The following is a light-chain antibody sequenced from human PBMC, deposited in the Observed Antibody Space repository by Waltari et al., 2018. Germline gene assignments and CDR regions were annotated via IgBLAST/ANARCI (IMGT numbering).Light chain of an antibody. CDR3: SSYTGRTVI. Sequence: QSALTQPPSASGSPEQSVTISCTGTSSDVGRYDFVSWYQQHPGRVPKLIIFDVTTRPAGVPDRFSGSKSANTASLTVSGLQAEDEADYYCSSYTGRTVIFGGGTKLTVL. V-gene: IGLV2-8*01. J-gene: IGLJ2*01. CDR2: DVT. CDR1: SSDVGRYDF.